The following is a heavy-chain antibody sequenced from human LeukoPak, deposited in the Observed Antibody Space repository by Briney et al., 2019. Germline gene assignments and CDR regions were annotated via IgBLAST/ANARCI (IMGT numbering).Heavy chain of an antibody. D-gene: IGHD3-22*01. CDR2: INSGGSST. Sequence: PGGSLRLSCAASGFTFSSYWMHWVRQAPGKGLVWVSRINSGGSSTNYADSVKGRFTISRDNSKNTLYLQMNSLRAEDTAVYYCAKASSSITMIVVVITPYFDYWGQGTLVTVSS. J-gene: IGHJ4*02. CDR3: AKASSSITMIVVVITPYFDY. CDR1: GFTFSSYW. V-gene: IGHV3-74*01.